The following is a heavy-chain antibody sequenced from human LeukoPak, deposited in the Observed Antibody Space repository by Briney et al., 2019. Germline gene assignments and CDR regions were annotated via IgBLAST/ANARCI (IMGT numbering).Heavy chain of an antibody. CDR1: GFTFSSCA. J-gene: IGHJ4*02. D-gene: IGHD2-15*01. Sequence: PGGSLRLSCAASGFTFSSCAMSWVRPAPGKGLEWVSAISGSGGSTYYADSVQGRFTISRDNSKNTLYLQMNSLRAEDTAVYYCAKDHLVVVAAPYFDYWGQGTLVTVSS. CDR2: ISGSGGST. CDR3: AKDHLVVVAAPYFDY. V-gene: IGHV3-23*01.